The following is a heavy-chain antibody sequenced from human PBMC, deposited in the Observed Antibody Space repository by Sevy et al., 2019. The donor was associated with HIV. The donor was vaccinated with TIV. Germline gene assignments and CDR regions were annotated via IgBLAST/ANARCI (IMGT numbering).Heavy chain of an antibody. V-gene: IGHV3-53*01. D-gene: IGHD1-1*01. Sequence: GGSLRLSCAASGFTVSSNYMSWVRQAPGKGLEWVSVIYSGGSTYYADSVKGRFTISRDNSKNTLYLQINSLRAEDTAVYYCARDRGNGADYYYYGMDVWGQGTTVTVSS. CDR2: IYSGGST. CDR3: ARDRGNGADYYYYGMDV. J-gene: IGHJ6*02. CDR1: GFTVSSNY.